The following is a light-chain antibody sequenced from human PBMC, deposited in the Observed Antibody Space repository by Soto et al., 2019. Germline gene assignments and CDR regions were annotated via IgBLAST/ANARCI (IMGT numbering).Light chain of an antibody. V-gene: IGLV1-40*01. CDR2: GNS. Sequence: QSALTQPPSVSGAPGQTVTISCTGSSSNLGTGYDVHWYQHLPGTAPKLLIYGNSNRPSGVPDRFSGSKSGTSASLAITGLQAEDEADYYCQSYDITLSGYVLGTGTKLTVL. CDR1: SSNLGTGYD. CDR3: QSYDITLSGYV. J-gene: IGLJ1*01.